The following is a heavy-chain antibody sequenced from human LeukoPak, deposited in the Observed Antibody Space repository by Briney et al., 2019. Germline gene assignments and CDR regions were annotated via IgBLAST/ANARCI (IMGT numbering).Heavy chain of an antibody. V-gene: IGHV4-34*01. Sequence: SETLSLTCAVYGGSFSGYYWSWIRQPPGKGLEWIGEINHSGSTNYNPSLKSRVTISVDTSKNQFSLKLSSVTAADTAVYYCARRRDGYNYIYYYYYMDVWGKGTTVTIPS. D-gene: IGHD5-24*01. CDR3: ARRRDGYNYIYYYYYMDV. J-gene: IGHJ6*03. CDR1: GGSFSGYY. CDR2: INHSGST.